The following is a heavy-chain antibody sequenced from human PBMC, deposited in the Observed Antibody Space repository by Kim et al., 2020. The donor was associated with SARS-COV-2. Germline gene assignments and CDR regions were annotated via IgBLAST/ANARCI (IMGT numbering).Heavy chain of an antibody. CDR1: GYTFTDYA. CDR3: ARASSSGWYVDD. CDR2: INASSGNR. Sequence: ASVKVSCKASGYTFTDYAMHWVRQAPGQRLEWVGWINASSGNRKYSQKFQGRLTITRDTSATTAYMELSSLRSEDTAVYYCARASSSGWYVDDCGQGTLVTVSS. V-gene: IGHV1-3*01. J-gene: IGHJ4*02. D-gene: IGHD6-19*01.